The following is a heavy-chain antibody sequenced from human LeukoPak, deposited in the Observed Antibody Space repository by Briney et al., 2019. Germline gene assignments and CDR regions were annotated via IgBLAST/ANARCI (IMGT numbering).Heavy chain of an antibody. CDR1: GGSISSGDYY. J-gene: IGHJ5*02. CDR3: ARGERRSTVVPAVGFDP. Sequence: PSQTLSLTCTVSGGSISSGDYYWSWIRQPPGKGLEWIGYIYYSGSTYYNPSLKSRVSISVDTSKNQFSLKLRSVTAANTAVYYCARGERRSTVVPAVGFDPWGQGTLVTVSS. V-gene: IGHV4-30-4*01. D-gene: IGHD4-23*01. CDR2: IYYSGST.